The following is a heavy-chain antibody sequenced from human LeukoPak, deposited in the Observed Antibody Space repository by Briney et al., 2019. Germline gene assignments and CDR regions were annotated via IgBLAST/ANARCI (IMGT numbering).Heavy chain of an antibody. CDR2: INWNGGST. V-gene: IGHV3-20*04. J-gene: IGHJ6*03. Sequence: PGGSLRLSCAASGFTFDDYGMSWVRQAPGKGLEWVSGINWNGGSTGYADSVKGRFTISRDNAKNSLYLQMNSLRAEDTALYYCARDFPRLRDYVRYYYMDVWGKGTTVTVSS. CDR1: GFTFDDYG. CDR3: ARDFPRLRDYVRYYYMDV. D-gene: IGHD4-17*01.